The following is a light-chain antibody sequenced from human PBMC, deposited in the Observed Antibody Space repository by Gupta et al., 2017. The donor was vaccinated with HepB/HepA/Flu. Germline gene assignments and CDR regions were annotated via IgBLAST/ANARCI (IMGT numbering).Light chain of an antibody. V-gene: IGKV1-39*01. J-gene: IGKJ1*01. CDR3: QQSYSTPPT. CDR1: QSISSY. Sequence: IQLTQSPSSLSASVGDRVTITCRASQSISSYLHWYQQKPGKAPKLLIYTAYSLQSGVPSRFSGSGSGTDFTLTISSLQPEDFATYYCQQSYSTPPTFGQGTKVEIK. CDR2: TAY.